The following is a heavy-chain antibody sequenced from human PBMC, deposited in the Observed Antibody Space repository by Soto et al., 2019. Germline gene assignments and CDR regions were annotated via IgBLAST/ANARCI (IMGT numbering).Heavy chain of an antibody. CDR3: ARVFLGYSVHKGSFHY. CDR2: ISAYNGNT. V-gene: IGHV1-18*01. J-gene: IGHJ4*02. CDR1: GYTFTSYG. D-gene: IGHD3-22*01. Sequence: GASVKVSCKASGYTFTSYGISWVRQAPGQGLEWMGWISAYNGNTNYAQKLQGRVTMTTDTSTSTAYMELRSLRSDDTAVYYCARVFLGYSVHKGSFHYWGQGTLVTVSS.